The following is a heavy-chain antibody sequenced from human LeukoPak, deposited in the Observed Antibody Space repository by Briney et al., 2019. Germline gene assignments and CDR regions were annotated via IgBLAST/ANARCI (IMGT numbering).Heavy chain of an antibody. CDR3: ARPMVRGLIGAFDI. CDR2: IYPGDSDT. J-gene: IGHJ3*02. D-gene: IGHD3-10*01. V-gene: IGHV5-51*01. Sequence: GESLKISCKGTGYNFTSHWIGWVRQMPGKGLEWMGIIYPGDSDTRYSPSFQGQVTISADKSISTAYLQWSSLKASDTAMYYCARPMVRGLIGAFDIWGQGTMVTVSS. CDR1: GYNFTSHW.